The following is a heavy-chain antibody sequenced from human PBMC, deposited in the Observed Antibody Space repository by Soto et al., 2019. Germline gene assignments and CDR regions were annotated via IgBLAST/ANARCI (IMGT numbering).Heavy chain of an antibody. CDR3: ATDWYHFSSGSARGGHWYFDL. CDR1: GFTFKNHW. CDR2: IHYDGSNT. V-gene: IGHV3-74*01. J-gene: IGHJ2*01. Sequence: EVQLVESGGKLVQPGGSLTLSCAASGFTFKNHWMHWVRQAPGKGLVWVSRIHYDGSNTRYADSVNALFTISRDNAKNTLYLHLSSLKVDDTAVYYCATDWYHFSSGSARGGHWYFDLWGRGTLVTVSS. D-gene: IGHD3-10*01.